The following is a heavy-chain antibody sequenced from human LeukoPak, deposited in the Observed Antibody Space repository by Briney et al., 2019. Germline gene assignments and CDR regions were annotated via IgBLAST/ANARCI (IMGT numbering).Heavy chain of an antibody. D-gene: IGHD2-8*01. CDR3: ARGAPLMVYGGFNWFDP. J-gene: IGHJ5*02. V-gene: IGHV1-2*02. CDR2: INPDSGGT. Sequence: ASVKVSCKASGYTFTGYYMHWVRQAPGQGLEWMGWINPDSGGTNYAQKFQGRFTMTRDTSISTAYMELSRLRSDDTAVYYCARGAPLMVYGGFNWFDPWGQGTLVTVSS. CDR1: GYTFTGYY.